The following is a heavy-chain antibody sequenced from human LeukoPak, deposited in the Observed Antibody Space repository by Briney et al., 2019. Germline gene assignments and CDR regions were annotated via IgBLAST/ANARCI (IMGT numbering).Heavy chain of an antibody. D-gene: IGHD3-3*01. CDR1: GGSISSYY. J-gene: IGHJ6*02. CDR3: ARSNDFWSGEYYYYGMDV. V-gene: IGHV4-4*07. Sequence: PSETLSLTCTVSGGSISSYYWSWIRQPAGKGLEWIGRIYTSGSTNYNPSLKSRVIMSVDTSKNQFSLKQSSVTAADTAVYYCARSNDFWSGEYYYYGMDVWGQGTTVTVSS. CDR2: IYTSGST.